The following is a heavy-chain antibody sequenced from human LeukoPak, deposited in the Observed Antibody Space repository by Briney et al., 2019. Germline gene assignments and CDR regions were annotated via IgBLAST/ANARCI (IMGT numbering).Heavy chain of an antibody. D-gene: IGHD3-22*01. Sequence: SDGSGATYADSVKGRFTISRDNAKNSLYLQMNSLRAEDTAVYYCARIETYYYDSSGYYPFDYWGQGTLVTVSS. CDR3: ARIETYYYDSSGYYPFDY. J-gene: IGHJ4*02. V-gene: IGHV3-74*01. CDR2: SDGSGA.